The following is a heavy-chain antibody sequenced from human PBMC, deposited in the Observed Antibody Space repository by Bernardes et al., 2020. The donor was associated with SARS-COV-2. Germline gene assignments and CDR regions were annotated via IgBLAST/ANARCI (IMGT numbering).Heavy chain of an antibody. D-gene: IGHD3-22*01. CDR2: ISAYNGNT. CDR3: ARDRHTPISYDSSGYYYVH. CDR1: GYTFTSYG. V-gene: IGHV1-18*01. Sequence: ASLKVYCKASGYTFTSYGISWVRQAPGQGLEWMGWISAYNGNTNYAQKLQGRVTMTTDTSTSTAYMELRSLRSDDTAVYYCARDRHTPISYDSSGYYYVHWGQGTLVTVSS. J-gene: IGHJ4*02.